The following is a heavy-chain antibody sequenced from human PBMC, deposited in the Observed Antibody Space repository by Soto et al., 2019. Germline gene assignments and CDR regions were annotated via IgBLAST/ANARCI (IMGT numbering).Heavy chain of an antibody. V-gene: IGHV1-18*01. CDR2: ISAYNGNT. J-gene: IGHJ3*02. CDR3: ARRHRRYDYIWGSDRDDAFDI. CDR1: GYTFTSYG. Sequence: ASVKVSCKASGYTFTSYGTSWVRQAPGQGLEWMGWISAYNGNTNYAQKLQGRVTMTTDTSTSTAYMELRSLRSDDTAVYYCARRHRRYDYIWGSDRDDAFDIWGQGTMVTVSS. D-gene: IGHD3-16*02.